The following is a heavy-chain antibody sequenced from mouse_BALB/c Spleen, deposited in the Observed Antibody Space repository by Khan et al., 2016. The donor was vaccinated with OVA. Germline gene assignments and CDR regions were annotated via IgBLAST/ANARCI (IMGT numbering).Heavy chain of an antibody. CDR2: INPNNGDS. Sequence: QVQLQQPGAELVKPGTSVKISCKASGYTFTSYYMYWVKQRPGQGLEWIGGINPNNGDSNFNEKFKSKATLTVDKSSSTAYMQLGILTSEDSAVYYCARSGYGNPFAYGGQGTLVTVSA. J-gene: IGHJ3*01. CDR1: GYTFTSYY. V-gene: IGHV1S81*02. D-gene: IGHD2-1*01. CDR3: ARSGYGNPFAY.